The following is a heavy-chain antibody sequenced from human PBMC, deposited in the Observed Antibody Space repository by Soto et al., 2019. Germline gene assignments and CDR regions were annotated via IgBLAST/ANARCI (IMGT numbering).Heavy chain of an antibody. CDR3: ARLPRDCNKTSCYYAHH. CDR1: GYDFNTNW. D-gene: IGHD3-22*01. Sequence: GESLKISCRGSGYDFNTNWFGWVRQLPGRGLEWVGIMYPGDSGTRLHPSLQGHVTLSADVTVSTAFLQWRTLKTSDSGMYFCARLPRDCNKTSCYYAHHWGQGTSVTVS. V-gene: IGHV5-51*01. CDR2: MYPGDSGT. J-gene: IGHJ5*02.